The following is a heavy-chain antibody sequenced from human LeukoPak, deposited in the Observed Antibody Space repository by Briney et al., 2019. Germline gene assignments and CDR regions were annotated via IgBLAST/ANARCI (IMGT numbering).Heavy chain of an antibody. D-gene: IGHD4-23*01. J-gene: IGHJ4*02. Sequence: GGSLRLSCAASGFTFSSYAMHWVRQAPGKGLEWVAVISYDGSNKYYADSVKGRFTISRGNSKNTLYLQMNSLRAEDTAVYYCARVPSPLYYGGLPDYWGQGTLVTVSS. CDR1: GFTFSSYA. V-gene: IGHV3-30-3*01. CDR3: ARVPSPLYYGGLPDY. CDR2: ISYDGSNK.